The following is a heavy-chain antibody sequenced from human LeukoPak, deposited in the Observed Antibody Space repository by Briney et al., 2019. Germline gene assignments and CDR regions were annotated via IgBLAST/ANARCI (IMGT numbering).Heavy chain of an antibody. CDR2: ISYDGSNK. V-gene: IGHV3-30*18. Sequence: GGSLRLSCAASGFTFSSYGMHWVRQAPGKGLEWVAVISYDGSNKYYADSVKGRFTISRDNSKNTLYLQMNSLRAEDTAVYYCAKWVEVGSFDYWGQGTLVTVSS. D-gene: IGHD2-15*01. CDR1: GFTFSSYG. CDR3: AKWVEVGSFDY. J-gene: IGHJ4*02.